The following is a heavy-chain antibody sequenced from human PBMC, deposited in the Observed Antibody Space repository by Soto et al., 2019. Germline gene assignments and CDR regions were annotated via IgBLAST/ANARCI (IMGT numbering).Heavy chain of an antibody. J-gene: IGHJ4*02. CDR3: ARGGWDY. CDR2: INHSGST. CDR1: GGSFSGYY. Sequence: QVQLQQWGAGLLKPSETLSLTSAVYGGSFSGYYWSWILQPPGKGLEWIGEINHSGSTNYNPSLKSRVTISVDTSKNQFSLKLSSVTAADTAVYYCARGGWDYWGQGTLVTVSS. V-gene: IGHV4-34*01.